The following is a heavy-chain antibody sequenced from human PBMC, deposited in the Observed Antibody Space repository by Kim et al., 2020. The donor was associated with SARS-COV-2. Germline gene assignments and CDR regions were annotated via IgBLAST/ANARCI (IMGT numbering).Heavy chain of an antibody. CDR3: AKVPDCFS. J-gene: IGHJ4*02. CDR1: GFTVSDNY. Sequence: GGSLRLSCAASGFTVSDNYMSWVRQAPGKGLEWVSLIYSGGGTRYADSVKGRFTISRDSSKNTLYLQMNSLRADDTAVYYCAKVPDCFSGGQGTLVTVSS. V-gene: IGHV3-53*01. CDR2: IYSGGGT. D-gene: IGHD2-21*02.